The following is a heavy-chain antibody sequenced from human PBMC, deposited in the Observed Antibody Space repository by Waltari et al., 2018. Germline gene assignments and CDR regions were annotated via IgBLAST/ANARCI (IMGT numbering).Heavy chain of an antibody. J-gene: IGHJ5*02. CDR2: VSPSTGTA. D-gene: IGHD1-1*01. CDR1: GYTFMNYG. V-gene: IGHV1-18*01. CDR3: ARDATLSARGWFDP. Sequence: QVELVQSGPEVKRPGASVTVSCQASGYTFMNYGIAWVRQAPGQGLEWMGWVSPSTGTAGSAPAFQDRLTMTTDRSTSTAYMELASLRSDDTAVYFCARDATLSARGWFDPWGQGTLVTVSS.